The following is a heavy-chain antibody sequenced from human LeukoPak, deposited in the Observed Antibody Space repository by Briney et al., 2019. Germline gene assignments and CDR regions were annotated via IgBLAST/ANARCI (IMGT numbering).Heavy chain of an antibody. CDR1: GFTFSNYA. D-gene: IGHD3-10*01. J-gene: IGHJ4*02. Sequence: GGSLRLSCAASGFTFSNYAMNWVRLAPGKGLEWVGRIKSKTDGGTTDYAAPVKGRFTISRDDSKNTLYLQMNSLKTEDTAVYYCTTDRSMVRGVVYYFDYWGQGTLVTVSS. V-gene: IGHV3-15*07. CDR3: TTDRSMVRGVVYYFDY. CDR2: IKSKTDGGTT.